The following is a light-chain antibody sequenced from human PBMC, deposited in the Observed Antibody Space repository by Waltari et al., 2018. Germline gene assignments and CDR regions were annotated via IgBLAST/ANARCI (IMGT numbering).Light chain of an antibody. CDR1: QGISTY. CDR2: STS. CDR3: LQYNSHPRT. V-gene: IGKV1-17*01. J-gene: IGKJ1*01. Sequence: DIQMTQSPSSLSASAGDTVTITCRASQGISTYLNWYQQKPGKAPKRLIYSTSSLESGVPSRFSGSGSGTDLTLTISSLQPEDFATYYCLQYNSHPRTFGQGTKVEIK.